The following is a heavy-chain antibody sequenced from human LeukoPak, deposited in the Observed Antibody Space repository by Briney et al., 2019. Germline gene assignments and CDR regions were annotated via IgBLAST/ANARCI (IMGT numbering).Heavy chain of an antibody. J-gene: IGHJ6*02. CDR1: GGSFSGYY. V-gene: IGHV4-34*01. Sequence: SETLSLTCADYGGSFSGYYWSWIRQPPGKGLELIGEINHSGSTNYNPSLKSRVTISVDTSKNQFSLKLSSVTAADTAVYYCARPMRASYYYYYYGMDVWGQGTTVTVSS. CDR3: ARPMRASYYYYYYGMDV. D-gene: IGHD3-22*01. CDR2: INHSGST.